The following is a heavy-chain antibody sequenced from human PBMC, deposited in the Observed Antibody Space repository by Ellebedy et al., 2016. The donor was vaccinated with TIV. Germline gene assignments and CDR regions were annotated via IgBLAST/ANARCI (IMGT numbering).Heavy chain of an antibody. Sequence: PGGSLRLSCTASGFSFSTYGMHWVRHAPGKGLEWVAVVSYHGSDNWYADSVKGRFTISRDNSQNTLYLQMDSLRAEDTALYYCAKGTSYGYQDGFDIWGQGTAVTVSS. CDR3: AKGTSYGYQDGFDI. CDR2: VSYHGSDN. J-gene: IGHJ6*01. D-gene: IGHD5-18*01. V-gene: IGHV3-30*18. CDR1: GFSFSTYG.